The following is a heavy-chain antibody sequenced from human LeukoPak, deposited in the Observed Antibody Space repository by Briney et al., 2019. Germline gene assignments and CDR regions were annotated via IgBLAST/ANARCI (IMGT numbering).Heavy chain of an antibody. CDR1: GFTVSSNY. CDR3: SSDFQH. J-gene: IGHJ1*01. V-gene: IGHV3-66*01. D-gene: IGHD6-6*01. Sequence: GGSLRLSCAASGFTVSSNYMSWVRQAPGKGLEWVSVIYSGSSTYYSDNVKGRFTSSRNNSKNTLYLQMNSLRAEDAAVYYCSSDFQHWGQGTLVTVSS. CDR2: IYSGSST.